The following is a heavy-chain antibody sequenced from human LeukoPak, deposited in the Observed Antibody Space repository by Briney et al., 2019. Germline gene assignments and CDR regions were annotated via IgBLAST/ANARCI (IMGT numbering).Heavy chain of an antibody. CDR1: GFTVSSNY. D-gene: IGHD5-24*01. J-gene: IGHJ4*02. V-gene: IGHV3-53*01. Sequence: PGGSPRLSCAASGFTVSSNYMSWVRQAPGKGLEWVSVIYSGGSTYYADSVKGRFTISRDNSKNTLYLQMNSLRAEDTAVYYCARDRRDGYLYYFDYWGQGTLVTVSS. CDR2: IYSGGST. CDR3: ARDRRDGYLYYFDY.